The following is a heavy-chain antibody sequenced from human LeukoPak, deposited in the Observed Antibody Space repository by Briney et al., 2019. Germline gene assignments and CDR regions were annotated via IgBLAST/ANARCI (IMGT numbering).Heavy chain of an antibody. J-gene: IGHJ4*02. CDR2: TDHSGTT. V-gene: IGHV4-34*01. CDR3: ARAYKASPLHNAIDS. CDR1: GGSFSGYF. Sequence: SETLSLTCAVYGGSFSGYFWSWIRQTPGKGLEWIGETDHSGTTNYNPSLKSRVIISPDTSKSQFSLKGNSVTAADTAVYYCARAYKASPLHNAIDSWGQGTLVTVSS. D-gene: IGHD1-14*01.